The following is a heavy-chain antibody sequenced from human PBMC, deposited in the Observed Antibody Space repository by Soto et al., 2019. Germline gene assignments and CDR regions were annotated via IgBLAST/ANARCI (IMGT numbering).Heavy chain of an antibody. D-gene: IGHD2-2*01. CDR2: IWYDGSNK. V-gene: IGHV3-33*01. J-gene: IGHJ6*02. Sequence: QVQLVESGGGVVQPGRSLRLSCAASGFTFSSYGMHWVRQAPGKGLEWVAVIWYDGSNKYYADSVKGRFTISRDNSKNPLDLQMNSLRAEDTAVYYCARDGAEDIVVVPAAMGYYGMAVWGQGTTVTVSS. CDR1: GFTFSSYG. CDR3: ARDGAEDIVVVPAAMGYYGMAV.